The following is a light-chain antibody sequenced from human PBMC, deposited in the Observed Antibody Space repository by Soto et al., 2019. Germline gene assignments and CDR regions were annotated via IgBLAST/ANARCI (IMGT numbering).Light chain of an antibody. CDR3: QQYNSYWT. CDR1: QNICNW. CDR2: KAS. J-gene: IGKJ1*01. Sequence: EIPMTQSPSTLSACVGDRVTIXCRASQNICNWFGWYQHTTGRAPNLLIDKASSLESGVTSRFSGSGYGKEFNLTISSLQPDDFATYECQQYNSYWTFGQGTKVDIK. V-gene: IGKV1-5*03.